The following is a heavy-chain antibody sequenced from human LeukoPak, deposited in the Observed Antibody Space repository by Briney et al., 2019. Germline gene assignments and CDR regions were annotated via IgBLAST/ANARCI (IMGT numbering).Heavy chain of an antibody. V-gene: IGHV1-69*04. CDR2: IIPILGIA. D-gene: IGHD2-15*01. J-gene: IGHJ6*02. Sequence: SVKVSCKASGGTFSSYAISWVRQPPAQGLEWMGRIIPILGIANYSQKFQGRVTITADKSTSTAYMELSSLRSEDTAVYYCARDIVVVVAATPYYYYGMDVWGQGTTVTVSS. CDR3: ARDIVVVVAATPYYYYGMDV. CDR1: GGTFSSYA.